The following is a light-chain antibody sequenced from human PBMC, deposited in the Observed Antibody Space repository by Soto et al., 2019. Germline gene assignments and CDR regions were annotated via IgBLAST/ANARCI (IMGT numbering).Light chain of an antibody. CDR2: DGS. CDR3: QQYNNWPRT. Sequence: DIQMTQSPSTLSASVGDRVTITFRASQSIDRWLAWYQQKPGKAPKLVIYDGSTLESGVPSRFSVSGSGAEFTLTISSLQPDDFAVYYCQQYNNWPRTFGQGTKVDIK. J-gene: IGKJ1*01. CDR1: QSIDRW. V-gene: IGKV1-5*01.